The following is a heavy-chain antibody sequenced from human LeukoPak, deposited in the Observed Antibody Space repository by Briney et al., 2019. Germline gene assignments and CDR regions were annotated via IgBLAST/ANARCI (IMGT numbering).Heavy chain of an antibody. CDR1: GYSLTSYW. CDR2: IYPGDSDT. CDR3: ARPGLAVAGYYYMDV. Sequence: GESLKISCKGSGYSLTSYWIGWVRHMPGKGLECMGIIYPGDSDTRYSPSFQGQVTISADKSISTAYLQWSSLKASDTAMYYCARPGLAVAGYYYMDVWGRGTTVTVSS. V-gene: IGHV5-51*01. J-gene: IGHJ6*03. D-gene: IGHD6-19*01.